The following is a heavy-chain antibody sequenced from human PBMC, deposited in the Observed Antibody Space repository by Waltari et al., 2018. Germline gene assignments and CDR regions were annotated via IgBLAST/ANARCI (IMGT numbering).Heavy chain of an antibody. D-gene: IGHD5-12*01. CDR1: GVTFPNYD. CDR3: ASVADTGYKTN. CDR2: ISFDSNNK. V-gene: IGHV3-30-3*01. Sequence: QVDLVESGGGVVQPGRSLRLSCAASGVTFPNYDMHWVRPARGKGLEWVAAISFDSNNKCYTDSVKGRFTISRDNSKNMLYLEMNSLGTEDTALYYCASVADTGYKTNWGQGTLVTVSS. J-gene: IGHJ4*02.